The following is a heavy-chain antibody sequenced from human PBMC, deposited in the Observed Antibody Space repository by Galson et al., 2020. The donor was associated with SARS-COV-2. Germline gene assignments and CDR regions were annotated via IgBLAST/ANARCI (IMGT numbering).Heavy chain of an antibody. CDR1: GFTFKDYA. D-gene: IGHD3-10*01. Sequence: TGGSLRLSCAASGFTFKDYAMHWVRQAPGKGLEWVSGISWNSDNTAYADSVKGRFTISRDNARNSLYLQMNSLRTEDTALYYCAKDSMVRGVKNHWCDPWGQGTLGTVAS. CDR3: AKDSMVRGVKNHWCDP. CDR2: ISWNSDNT. J-gene: IGHJ5*02. V-gene: IGHV3-9*01.